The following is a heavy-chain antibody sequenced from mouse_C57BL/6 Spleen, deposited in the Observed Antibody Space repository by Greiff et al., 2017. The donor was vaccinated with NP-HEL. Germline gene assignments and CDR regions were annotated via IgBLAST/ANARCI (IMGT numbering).Heavy chain of an antibody. J-gene: IGHJ2*01. V-gene: IGHV1-15*01. CDR3: TRSIYGSGYYFDY. Sequence: QVQLQQSGAELVRPGASVTLSCKASGYTFTDYEMPWVKQTPVHGLEWIGAIDPETGGTAYNQKFKGKAILTADKSSSTAYMELRSLTSEDSAVYYCTRSIYGSGYYFDYWGQGTTLTVSS. CDR1: GYTFTDYE. D-gene: IGHD1-1*01. CDR2: IDPETGGT.